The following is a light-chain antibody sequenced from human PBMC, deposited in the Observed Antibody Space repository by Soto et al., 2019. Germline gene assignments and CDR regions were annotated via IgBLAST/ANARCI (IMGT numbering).Light chain of an antibody. V-gene: IGKV3-11*01. Sequence: EIVLTQSPATLSLSPGERATLSCRASQSLSSYLAWYQQKPGQAPRLLIYDTSSRATGIPARFSGSGSGTDFPITISSLEPEDFAVYYCQQRSNWHFTFGPGTKVDIK. CDR2: DTS. CDR3: QQRSNWHFT. J-gene: IGKJ3*01. CDR1: QSLSSY.